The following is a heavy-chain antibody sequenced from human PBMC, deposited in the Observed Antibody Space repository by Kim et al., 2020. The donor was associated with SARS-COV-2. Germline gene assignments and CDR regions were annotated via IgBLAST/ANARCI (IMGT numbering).Heavy chain of an antibody. J-gene: IGHJ3*02. CDR3: ARDFYGDYLRQAFDI. D-gene: IGHD4-17*01. V-gene: IGHV3-7*01. CDR2: IKQDGSEK. Sequence: GGSLRLSCAASGFTFSSYWMSWVRQAPGKGLEWVANIKQDGSEKYYVDSVKGRFTISRDNAKNSLYLQMNSLRAEDTAVYYCARDFYGDYLRQAFDIWGQGTMVTVSS. CDR1: GFTFSSYW.